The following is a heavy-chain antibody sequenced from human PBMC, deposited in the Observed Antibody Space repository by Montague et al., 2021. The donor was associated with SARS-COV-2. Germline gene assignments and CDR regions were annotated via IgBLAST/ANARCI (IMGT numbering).Heavy chain of an antibody. Sequence: SLRLSCAASGFTFSSYAMHWVRQAPGKGLEWVAFISCDGSNKYYADSVKGRFTISRDNSKNTLYLQMNSLRAEDTAVYYCARMDFDDPYYYGSGNLQLFDYWGQGTLVTVSS. V-gene: IGHV3-30-3*01. CDR2: ISCDGSNK. D-gene: IGHD3-10*01. CDR1: GFTFSSYA. J-gene: IGHJ4*02. CDR3: ARMDFDDPYYYGSGNLQLFDY.